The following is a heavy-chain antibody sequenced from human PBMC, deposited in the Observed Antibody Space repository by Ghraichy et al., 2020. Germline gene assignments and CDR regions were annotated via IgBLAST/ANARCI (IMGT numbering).Heavy chain of an antibody. Sequence: GGSLRLSCAASGFTFSSYSMNWVRQAPGKGLEWVSYISSSSSTIYYADSVKGRFTISRDNAKNSLYLKMSSLRDEDTAVYYCARVSRIAFDYWGQGTLVTVSS. J-gene: IGHJ4*02. CDR1: GFTFSSYS. CDR2: ISSSSSTI. V-gene: IGHV3-48*02. CDR3: ARVSRIAFDY. D-gene: IGHD3-22*01.